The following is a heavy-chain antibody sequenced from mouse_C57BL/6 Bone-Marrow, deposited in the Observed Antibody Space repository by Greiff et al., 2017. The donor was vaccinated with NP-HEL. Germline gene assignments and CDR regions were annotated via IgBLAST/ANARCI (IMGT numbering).Heavy chain of an antibody. CDR3: ARGNYYGSPYYFDD. V-gene: IGHV1-42*01. CDR1: GYSFTGYY. J-gene: IGHJ2*01. Sequence: VQLQQSGPELVKPGASVKISCKASGYSFTGYYMNWVKQSPEKSLEWIGEINPSTGGTTYNQKFKAKATLTVDKSSSTAYMQLKSLTSEDSAVYYCARGNYYGSPYYFDDWGQGTTLTVSS. D-gene: IGHD1-1*01. CDR2: INPSTGGT.